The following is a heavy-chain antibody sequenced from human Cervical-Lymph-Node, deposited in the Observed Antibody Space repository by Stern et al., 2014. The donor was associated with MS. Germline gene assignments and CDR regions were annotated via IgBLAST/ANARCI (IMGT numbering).Heavy chain of an antibody. CDR1: GYTLTELP. CDR3: ATVAPDCSGGSCLYFDY. Sequence: QLVQSGAEVKKPGASVKVSCKVSGYTLTELPMHWVRQAPGKGLEWMGGFDPEDGETIYAQKFQGRVTMTEDTSTDTAYMELSSLRSEDTAVYYYATVAPDCSGGSCLYFDYWGQGTLVTVSS. J-gene: IGHJ4*02. V-gene: IGHV1-24*01. D-gene: IGHD2-15*01. CDR2: FDPEDGET.